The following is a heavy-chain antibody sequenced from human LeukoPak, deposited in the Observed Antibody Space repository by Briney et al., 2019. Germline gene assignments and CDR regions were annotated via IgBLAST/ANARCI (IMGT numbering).Heavy chain of an antibody. CDR2: IKKKTDGGMI. CDR1: GFNFSNVW. V-gene: IGHV3-15*01. J-gene: IGHJ6*03. D-gene: IGHD5-24*01. CDR3: TTRSMATTAPGHYYFMDV. Sequence: GGSLRLSCAASGFNFSNVWMNWVRQAPGKGLEWVGRIKKKTDGGMIDYAAPGKGRFTISRDDSKSTLYLQIHSLQTEDTGLYYCTTRSMATTAPGHYYFMDVWGKGTTVTVSS.